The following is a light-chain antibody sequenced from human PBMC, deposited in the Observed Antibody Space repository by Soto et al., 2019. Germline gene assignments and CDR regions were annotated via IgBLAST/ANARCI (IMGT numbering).Light chain of an antibody. V-gene: IGKV4-1*01. J-gene: IGKJ4*01. CDR1: QSVLYNSNNKNY. CDR3: QQYYSTPQT. Sequence: DIVMTQSPDSLAVSLGERATINCKSSQSVLYNSNNKNYLAWYQQKPGQPPKLLISWASTRESGVPDRFSGSGSGTDFTLTISSLQAEDVAVYYCQQYYSTPQTFGGGTKVEIK. CDR2: WAS.